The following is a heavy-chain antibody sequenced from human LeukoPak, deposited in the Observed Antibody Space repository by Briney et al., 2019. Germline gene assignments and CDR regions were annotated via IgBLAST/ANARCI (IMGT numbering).Heavy chain of an antibody. D-gene: IGHD6-19*01. CDR1: GFTFSSYA. CDR3: AKVNTASSGWDLFDY. J-gene: IGHJ4*02. V-gene: IGHV3-23*01. Sequence: PGGSLRLSCAASGFTFSSYAMSWVRQAPGKGLEWVSAISGSGGSTYYADSAKGRFTISRDNSKNTLYLQMNSLRAEDTAVYYCAKVNTASSGWDLFDYWGQGTLGTVSS. CDR2: ISGSGGST.